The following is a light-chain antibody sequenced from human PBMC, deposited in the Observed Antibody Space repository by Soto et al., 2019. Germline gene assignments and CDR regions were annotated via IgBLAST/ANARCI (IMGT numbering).Light chain of an antibody. CDR1: QGISNY. CDR3: QQYDRAPFT. V-gene: IGKV1-27*01. Sequence: DIQMTQSPSSLSAYLGDRVTITCRASQGISNYLAWYQQKPGRLPKLLLFGASTLQSGVPARFSGSGYGTFFPLTSNGLLPEDVAPYWCQQYDRAPFTFGPGTKVDF. J-gene: IGKJ3*01. CDR2: GAS.